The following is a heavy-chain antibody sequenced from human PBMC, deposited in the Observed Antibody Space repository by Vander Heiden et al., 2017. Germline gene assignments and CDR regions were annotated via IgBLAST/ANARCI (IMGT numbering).Heavy chain of an antibody. CDR1: GFTFSFYS. J-gene: IGHJ6*02. Sequence: EVQLVESGGGLVKPGGSLGLSCTASGFTFSFYSLSWVRLAPGKGLEWVSSISSNGTYIFYADSVKGRFTISRDNAKNSLSLQMTSLRAEDTAVYYCAREAGYSGYDYYYYYGMDVWGQGTTVTVSS. D-gene: IGHD5-12*01. CDR3: AREAGYSGYDYYYYYGMDV. V-gene: IGHV3-21*02. CDR2: ISSNGTYI.